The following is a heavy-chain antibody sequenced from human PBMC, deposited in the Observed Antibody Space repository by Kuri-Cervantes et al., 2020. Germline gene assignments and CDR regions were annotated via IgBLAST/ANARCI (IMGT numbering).Heavy chain of an antibody. J-gene: IGHJ5*02. D-gene: IGHD3-10*01. CDR1: GFSLSNARMG. Sequence: SGPTLVKPTETLTLTCTVSGFSLSNARMGVSWIRQPPGKALEWLAHIFSNDEKSYRTSLKSRLTISKDTSKNQVVLTVTNMDPVDTATYYCAHRRAPLAGDWFDTWGQGTLVTVSS. V-gene: IGHV2-26*01. CDR3: AHRRAPLAGDWFDT. CDR2: IFSNDEK.